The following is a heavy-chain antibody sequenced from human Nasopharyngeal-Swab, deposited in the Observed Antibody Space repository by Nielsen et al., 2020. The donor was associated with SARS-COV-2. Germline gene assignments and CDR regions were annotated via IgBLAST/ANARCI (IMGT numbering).Heavy chain of an antibody. D-gene: IGHD6-13*01. CDR2: IYYSGST. Sequence: LRLSCTVSGGSISSGDYYWSWIRQPPGKGLEWIGYIYYSGSTYYNPSLKSRVTISVDTSKNQFSLKLSSVTAADTAVYYCARVFEAAAGIDYWGQGTLVTVSS. J-gene: IGHJ4*02. CDR3: ARVFEAAAGIDY. CDR1: GGSISSGDYY. V-gene: IGHV4-30-4*01.